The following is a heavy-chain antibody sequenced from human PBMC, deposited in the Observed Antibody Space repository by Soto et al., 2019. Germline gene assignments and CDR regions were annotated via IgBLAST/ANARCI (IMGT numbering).Heavy chain of an antibody. D-gene: IGHD6-13*01. CDR1: GGSISSSSYY. Sequence: SETLSLTCTVSGGSISSSSYYWGWIRQPPGKGLEWIGSIYYSGSTYYNPSLKSRVTISVDTSKSQFSLKLSSVTAADTAAYYCAIDSSSWSTNNWFDPWGQGTLVTVS. CDR3: AIDSSSWSTNNWFDP. J-gene: IGHJ5*02. V-gene: IGHV4-39*02. CDR2: IYYSGST.